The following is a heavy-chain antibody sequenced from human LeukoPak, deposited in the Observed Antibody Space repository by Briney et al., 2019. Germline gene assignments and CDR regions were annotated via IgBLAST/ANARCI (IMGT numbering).Heavy chain of an antibody. Sequence: SETLSLTCTVSGGSISSYYWSWIRQPAGKGLEWIGRIYTSGSTNYNPSLKSRVTMSVDTSKNQFSLKLGSVTAADTAVYYCVAEDSHYYDSSESSWFDPWGQGTLVTVSS. J-gene: IGHJ5*02. V-gene: IGHV4-4*07. D-gene: IGHD3-22*01. CDR3: VAEDSHYYDSSESSWFDP. CDR2: IYTSGST. CDR1: GGSISSYY.